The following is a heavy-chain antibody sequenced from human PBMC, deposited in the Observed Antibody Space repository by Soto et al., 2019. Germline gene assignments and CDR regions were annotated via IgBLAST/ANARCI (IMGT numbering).Heavy chain of an antibody. CDR2: IYYSGST. CDR3: ARTFSSSQPYNWFDP. V-gene: IGHV4-59*01. Sequence: SETLSLTCTVSGVSISSYYWSWIRQPPGKGLEWIGYIYYSGSTNYNPSLQSRVTMSVDTSKNQFSLKLTSVTAADMAVYYCARTFSSSQPYNWFDPWGQGTLVTVSS. J-gene: IGHJ5*02. CDR1: GVSISSYY. D-gene: IGHD6-6*01.